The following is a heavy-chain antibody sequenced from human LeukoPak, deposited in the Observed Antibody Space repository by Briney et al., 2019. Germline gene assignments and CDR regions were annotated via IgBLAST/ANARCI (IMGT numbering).Heavy chain of an antibody. J-gene: IGHJ4*02. V-gene: IGHV1-18*01. CDR1: AYTFSNNG. CDR3: AGDLDFWSGYLDY. Sequence: GASVKVSCKASAYTFSNNGISWVRQAPGQGLEWMGWINTYNGNTNYAQRLQGRVTMTIDTSTSTAYMEVRRLRSDDTAMDYCAGDLDFWSGYLDYWGQGTLVTVSS. CDR2: INTYNGNT. D-gene: IGHD3-3*01.